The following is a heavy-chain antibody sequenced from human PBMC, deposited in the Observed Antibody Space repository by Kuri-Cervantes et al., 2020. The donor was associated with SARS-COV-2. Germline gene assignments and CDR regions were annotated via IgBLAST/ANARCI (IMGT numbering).Heavy chain of an antibody. V-gene: IGHV3-30*18. D-gene: IGHD2-21*01. J-gene: IGHJ5*01. Sequence: GGSLRLSCVASGLNFSRTDMHWVRQAPGKGLEWVAFISYDGSNEYYADSVRGRFTISRDNSNNTLYLQVNSLRAEDTALYYCAKDRVGVLDSWGQGTQVTVSS. CDR1: GLNFSRTD. CDR2: ISYDGSNE. CDR3: AKDRVGVLDS.